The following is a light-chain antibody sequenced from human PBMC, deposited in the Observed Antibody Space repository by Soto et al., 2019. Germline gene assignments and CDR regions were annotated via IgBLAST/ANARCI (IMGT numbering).Light chain of an antibody. J-gene: IGKJ1*01. V-gene: IGKV1-17*01. CDR3: LQYYSSPWT. CDR2: AAY. Sequence: DIQMTQSPSSLSASVGDRVTITCRASQGIRSALGWYQQKPGKAPKRLIYAAYSLQSGVTSRFSGSGSGTEFTLTISSLQPEDFATYYCLQYYSSPWTFGQGTKVEIK. CDR1: QGIRSA.